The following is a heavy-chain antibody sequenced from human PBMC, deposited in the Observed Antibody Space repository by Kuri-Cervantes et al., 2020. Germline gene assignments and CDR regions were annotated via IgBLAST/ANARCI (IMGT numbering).Heavy chain of an antibody. CDR1: GFSLSNARMG. CDR2: IFSNDEK. V-gene: IGHV2-26*01. J-gene: IGHJ6*02. Sequence: SGPTLVKPTETLTLTCTVSGFSLSNARMGVSWIRQPPGKALEWLAPIFSNDEKSYSTSLKSRLTISKDTSKSQVVLTMTNMDPVDTATYYCARDTRSYSSSWGVYYYYYGMDVWGQGTTVTVSS. CDR3: ARDTRSYSSSWGVYYYYYGMDV. D-gene: IGHD6-13*01.